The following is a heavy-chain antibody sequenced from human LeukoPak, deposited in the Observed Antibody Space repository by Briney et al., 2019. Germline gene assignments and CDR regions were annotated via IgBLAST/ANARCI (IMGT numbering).Heavy chain of an antibody. J-gene: IGHJ4*02. Sequence: PGGSLRLSCAASGFTFTNYAMNWVRQAPGKGLEWVSAISGSGGTTYSADSVKGRFTISRDNSKNTLFLQMNTLRAEDTAIYYCAKDREQWLTGDCDSWGQGALVTVSS. CDR2: ISGSGGTT. V-gene: IGHV3-23*01. CDR1: GFTFTNYA. D-gene: IGHD6-19*01. CDR3: AKDREQWLTGDCDS.